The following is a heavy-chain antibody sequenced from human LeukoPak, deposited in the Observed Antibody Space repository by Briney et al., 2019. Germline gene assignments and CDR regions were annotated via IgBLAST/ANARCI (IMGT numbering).Heavy chain of an antibody. CDR3: ARHWSRSYSGSRTYFDY. D-gene: IGHD5-18*01. CDR1: GGSISSYY. Sequence: SETLSLTCTVSGGSISSYYWSWIRQPPGKGLEWIGYIYYSGSTNYNPSLKSRVTISVDTSKNQFSLKLSSVTAADTAVYYCARHWSRSYSGSRTYFDYWGQGTLVTVSS. J-gene: IGHJ4*02. CDR2: IYYSGST. V-gene: IGHV4-59*08.